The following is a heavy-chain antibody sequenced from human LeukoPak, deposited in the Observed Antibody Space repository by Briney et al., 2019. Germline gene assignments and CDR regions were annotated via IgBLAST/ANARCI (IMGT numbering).Heavy chain of an antibody. CDR1: GTSIRSSSMY. V-gene: IGHV4-39*01. Sequence: ASETLSLTCTVSGTSIRSSSMYWGWIRQPPGKGLEWLGSAYYTGSTFHNPSLKRRVTIPVDTSKNQFSLRLTSVTAADTAIYYCARHVAYYYDSSGYPDFWGKGTLVTVSS. D-gene: IGHD3-22*01. CDR2: AYYTGST. CDR3: ARHVAYYYDSSGYPDF. J-gene: IGHJ4*02.